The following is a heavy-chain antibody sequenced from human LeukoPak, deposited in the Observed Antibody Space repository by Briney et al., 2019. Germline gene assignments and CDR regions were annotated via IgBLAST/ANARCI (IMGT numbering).Heavy chain of an antibody. D-gene: IGHD3-10*01. CDR3: ARSVYYGSGSYPFDY. V-gene: IGHV4-59*01. CDR1: GGSISSYY. Sequence: KSSETLSLTCTVSGGSISSYYWSWIRQPPGKGLEWIGYIYYSGSTNYNPSLKSRVTISVDTSKNQFSLKLSSVTAAGTAVYYCARSVYYGSGSYPFDYWGQGTLVTVSS. CDR2: IYYSGST. J-gene: IGHJ4*02.